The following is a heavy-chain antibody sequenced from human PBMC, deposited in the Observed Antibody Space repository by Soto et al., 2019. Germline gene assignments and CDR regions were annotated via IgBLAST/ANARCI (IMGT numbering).Heavy chain of an antibody. CDR1: GGTFSSYT. J-gene: IGHJ5*02. V-gene: IGHV1-69*08. CDR3: ARDREDMVRDLRWFDP. CDR2: IIPILGIA. Sequence: QVQLVQSGAEVKKPGSSVKVSCKASGGTFSSYTISWVRQAPGQGLEWMGRIIPILGIANYAQKFQGRVTITADKPTSTAYMELSSLRSEDTAVYYCARDREDMVRDLRWFDPWGQGTLVTVSS. D-gene: IGHD3-10*01.